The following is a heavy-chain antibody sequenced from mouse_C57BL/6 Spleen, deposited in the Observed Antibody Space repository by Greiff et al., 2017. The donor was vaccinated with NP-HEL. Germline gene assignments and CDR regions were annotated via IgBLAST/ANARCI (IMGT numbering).Heavy chain of an antibody. CDR2: IYPGSGNT. J-gene: IGHJ4*01. CDR3: ARNDGSIYAMDY. Sequence: VQLQESGAELVRPGASVKLSCKASGYTFTDYYINWVKQRPGQGLEWIARIYPGSGNTYYNEKFKGKATLTAEKSSSTAYMQLSSLTSEDSAVYVCARNDGSIYAMDYWGEGTSVTVSS. V-gene: IGHV1-76*01. D-gene: IGHD1-1*01. CDR1: GYTFTDYY.